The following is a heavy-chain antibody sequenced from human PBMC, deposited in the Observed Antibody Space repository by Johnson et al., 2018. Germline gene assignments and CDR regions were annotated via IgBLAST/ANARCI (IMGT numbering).Heavy chain of an antibody. J-gene: IGHJ6*03. CDR3: VRIKTGKKREQGDYYMDV. CDR2: INHSEST. Sequence: QVQLQQWGAGLLNPSETLSLTCAVYGGAFSGYYWSWIRQPPGKGLEWIGEINHSESTNYNPSLKSRVTISVDTSKNQFSLELNSVTAADTAVYYCVRIKTGKKREQGDYYMDVWGKGTTVTVSS. D-gene: IGHD1/OR15-1a*01. V-gene: IGHV4-34*01. CDR1: GGAFSGYY.